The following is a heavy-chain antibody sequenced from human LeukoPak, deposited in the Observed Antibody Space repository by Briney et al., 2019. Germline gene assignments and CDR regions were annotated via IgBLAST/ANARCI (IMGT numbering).Heavy chain of an antibody. J-gene: IGHJ5*02. CDR2: MYHSGIT. V-gene: IGHV4-34*01. CDR1: GGSFSGYY. Sequence: PSETLSLTCAVYGGSFSGYYWSWIRQPPGKGLEWIASMYHSGITYYNSSLKSRATISVDTSKNQFPLKLNSVTAADTAVYYCARLTPGKNWFDPWGHGTLVTVSS. D-gene: IGHD3-10*01. CDR3: ARLTPGKNWFDP.